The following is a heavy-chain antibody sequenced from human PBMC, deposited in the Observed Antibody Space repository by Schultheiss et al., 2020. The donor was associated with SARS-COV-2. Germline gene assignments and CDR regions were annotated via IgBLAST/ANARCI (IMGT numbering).Heavy chain of an antibody. Sequence: GGSLRLSCAASGFTFSSYAMSWVRQAPGKGLEWVSYISSSGSTIYYADSVKGRFTISRDNSKNTLYLQMNSLRAEDTAVYYCAREPYSSSWYPLDYYYYGMDVWGQGTTVTVSS. CDR1: GFTFSSYA. CDR2: ISSSGSTI. V-gene: IGHV3-48*01. D-gene: IGHD6-13*01. J-gene: IGHJ6*02. CDR3: AREPYSSSWYPLDYYYYGMDV.